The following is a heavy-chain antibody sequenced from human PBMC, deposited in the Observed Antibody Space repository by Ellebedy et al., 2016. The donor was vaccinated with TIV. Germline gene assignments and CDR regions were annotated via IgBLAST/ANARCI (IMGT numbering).Heavy chain of an antibody. J-gene: IGHJ4*02. CDR1: GFTFSIYG. CDR2: IWYDGTKK. D-gene: IGHD6-19*01. V-gene: IGHV3-33*01. CDR3: ARDPGIAEAGTVPPNIAFDL. Sequence: GESLKISCAASGFTFSIYGMQWVRQAPGKGLEWVAVIWYDGTKKFYAESVKGRFTISRDNSKNTLYLQMNSLRAEDTAVYHCARDPGIAEAGTVPPNIAFDLWGQGTRVTVSS.